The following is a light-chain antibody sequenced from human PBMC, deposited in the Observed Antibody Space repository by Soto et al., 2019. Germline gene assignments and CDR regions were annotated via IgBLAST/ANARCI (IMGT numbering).Light chain of an antibody. CDR3: HQYNNWPPWT. J-gene: IGKJ1*01. V-gene: IGKV3-15*01. CDR2: SAS. Sequence: EIVMTQSPATLSVSPGETASLSCRASQAINSNLAWYQQRPGQAPRLLIYSASTRATGVPARVSGSGSETEFTLTISSLQSEDFAVYYCHQYNNWPPWTFGPGTKVDIK. CDR1: QAINSN.